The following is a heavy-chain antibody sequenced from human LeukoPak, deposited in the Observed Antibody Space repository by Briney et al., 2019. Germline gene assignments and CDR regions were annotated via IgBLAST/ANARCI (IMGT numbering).Heavy chain of an antibody. CDR2: IYTGDSDA. Sequence: ESLKIPCKGSGYSFISYWNGWWRQMPGESLEWWGIIYTGDSDANYNPSFQGQVTISADKSISTAYLQWSSLKASDPAMYYCASLSYSSSWYYFDYWGQGTLVTVSS. V-gene: IGHV5-51*01. CDR3: ASLSYSSSWYYFDY. CDR1: GYSFISYW. J-gene: IGHJ4*02. D-gene: IGHD6-13*01.